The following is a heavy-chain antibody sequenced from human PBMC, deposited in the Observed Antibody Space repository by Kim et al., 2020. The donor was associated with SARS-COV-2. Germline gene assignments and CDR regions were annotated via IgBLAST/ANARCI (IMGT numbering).Heavy chain of an antibody. CDR1: GFTFSSYG. V-gene: IGHV3-30*18. D-gene: IGHD2-15*01. CDR3: AKDILGYCSGGSCSGMVDY. J-gene: IGHJ4*02. CDR2: ISYDGSNK. Sequence: GGSLRLSCAASGFTFSSYGMHWVRQAPGKGLEWVAVISYDGSNKYYADSVKGRFTISRDNSKNTLYLQMNSLRAEDTAVYYCAKDILGYCSGGSCSGMVDYWGQGTLVTVSS.